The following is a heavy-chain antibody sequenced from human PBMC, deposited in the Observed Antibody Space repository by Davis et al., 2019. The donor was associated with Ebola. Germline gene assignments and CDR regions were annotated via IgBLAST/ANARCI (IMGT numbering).Heavy chain of an antibody. J-gene: IGHJ6*02. CDR1: GFSFSTSS. Sequence: GESLKISCAASGFSFSTSSMNWVRQAPGKGLEWVASIDSSTDYIYYTDSVKGRFTVSRDNTKKSLSLQMNSLRADDTAVYYCARGDVRGVIYYGMDVWGQGTTVTVS. D-gene: IGHD3-10*01. CDR3: ARGDVRGVIYYGMDV. CDR2: IDSSTDYI. V-gene: IGHV3-21*01.